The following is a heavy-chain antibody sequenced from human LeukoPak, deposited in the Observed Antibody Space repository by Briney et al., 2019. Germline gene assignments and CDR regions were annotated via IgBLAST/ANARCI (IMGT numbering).Heavy chain of an antibody. CDR2: ISYDGSNK. CDR1: GFTFSDYY. J-gene: IGHJ4*02. D-gene: IGHD1-1*01. CDR3: ARDWNPEYYFDY. Sequence: GGSLRLSCAASGFTFSDYYMNWIRQAPGKGLEWVAVISYDGSNKYYADYVKGRFTISRDNSKNTLYLQMNSLRAEDTAVYYCARDWNPEYYFDYWGQGTLVTVSS. V-gene: IGHV3-30*03.